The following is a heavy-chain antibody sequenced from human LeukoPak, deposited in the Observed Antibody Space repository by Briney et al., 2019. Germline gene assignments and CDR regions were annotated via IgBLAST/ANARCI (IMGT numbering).Heavy chain of an antibody. CDR2: IYHSGST. CDR1: GGSISSGGYS. J-gene: IGHJ6*02. V-gene: IGHV4-30-2*01. CDR3: ARDLRSSSPRVNYYYYGMDV. D-gene: IGHD6-6*01. Sequence: SETLSLTCAVSGGSISSGGYSWSWIRQPPGKGLEWIGYIYHSGSTNYNPSLKSRVTISVDKSKNQFSLKLSSVTAADTAVYYCARDLRSSSPRVNYYYYGMDVWGQGTTVTVSS.